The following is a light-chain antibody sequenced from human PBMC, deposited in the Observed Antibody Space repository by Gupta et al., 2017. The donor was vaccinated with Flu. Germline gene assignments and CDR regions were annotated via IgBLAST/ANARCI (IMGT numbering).Light chain of an antibody. CDR2: GAS. V-gene: IGKV3-20*01. J-gene: IGKJ4*01. CDR1: HSVTSNY. CDR3: QQHGGAPRLT. Sequence: EIVLTQSPGTLSLSPGEGATLSCRASHSVTSNYLAWYQQRPDQAPRLLIFGASNRATGVPDRFRGSGSGTDFTLTISRLEPEDFAMYDCQQHGGAPRLTFGGGTRVEI.